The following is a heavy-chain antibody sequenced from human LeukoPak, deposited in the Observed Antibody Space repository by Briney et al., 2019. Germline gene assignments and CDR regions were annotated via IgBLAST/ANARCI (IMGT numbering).Heavy chain of an antibody. CDR2: IYPGDSDT. CDR3: ARRSDLSSSWYFDY. J-gene: IGHJ4*02. V-gene: IGHV5-51*01. D-gene: IGHD6-13*01. Sequence: GESLKISCKGSGYSFTSYWIGWVRQMPGKGLEWMGIIYPGDSDTRYSPSFQGQVTIAADKSISTSYLQWSSLKASDTAMYYCARRSDLSSSWYFDYWGQGTLVTVSS. CDR1: GYSFTSYW.